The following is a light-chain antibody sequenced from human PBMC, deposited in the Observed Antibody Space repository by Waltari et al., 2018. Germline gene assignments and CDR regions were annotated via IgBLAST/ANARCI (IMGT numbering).Light chain of an antibody. CDR3: ATWDDSLNGWV. J-gene: IGLJ3*02. CDR1: STTITNY. Sequence: QSVLTQPPSASGAPGQEVSISCSGGSTTITNYVSWYQQFPGTAPQPTVYKYYERPSGVPDRFSASKSGTSASLAISGLRSDDEADYYCATWDDSLNGWVFGGGTKLTVL. V-gene: IGLV1-47*01. CDR2: KYY.